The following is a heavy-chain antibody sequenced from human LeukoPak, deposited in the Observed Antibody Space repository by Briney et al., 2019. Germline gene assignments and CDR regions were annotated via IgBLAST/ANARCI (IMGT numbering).Heavy chain of an antibody. D-gene: IGHD6-13*01. CDR1: GFTISSYG. CDR2: ISYDGSNK. CDR3: AKDRGYSGSWYSRGYYYYGMDV. J-gene: IGHJ6*02. V-gene: IGHV3-30*18. Sequence: GRSLRLSCAASGFTISSYGMHWVRQAPGKGLEWVAVISYDGSNKYYADSVKGRFTISRDNSKNTLYLQMNSLRAEDTAVYYCAKDRGYSGSWYSRGYYYYGMDVWGQGTTVTVSS.